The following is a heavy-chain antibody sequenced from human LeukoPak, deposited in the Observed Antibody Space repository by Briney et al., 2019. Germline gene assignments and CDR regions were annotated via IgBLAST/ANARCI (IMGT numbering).Heavy chain of an antibody. Sequence: SQTLSLTCAVYGGSFSGYYWSWIRQPPGKGLEWIGEINHSGSTNYNPSLKSRVTISVDTSKNQFSLKLSSVTAADTAVYYCARLKEYSSSSVMAFDIWGQGTMVTVSS. D-gene: IGHD6-6*01. CDR3: ARLKEYSSSSVMAFDI. J-gene: IGHJ3*02. V-gene: IGHV4-34*01. CDR1: GGSFSGYY. CDR2: INHSGST.